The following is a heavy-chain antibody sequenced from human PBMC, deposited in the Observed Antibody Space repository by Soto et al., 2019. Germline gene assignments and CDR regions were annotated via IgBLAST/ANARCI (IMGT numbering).Heavy chain of an antibody. CDR2: IYWDDDK. V-gene: IGHV2-5*02. CDR1: GFSLSTSGVA. Sequence: QITLKESGPTLVKPTHTLTRTCTFSGFSLSTSGVAGGWIRQPPGKALERLALIYWDDDKRYSPSLNSRLTITKDTSKNQVVLTMTNFDPVDTATYYWEHRPIVVSGTSGFAWFDPWGQGTLVTVSS. CDR3: EHRPIVVSGTSGFAWFDP. J-gene: IGHJ5*02. D-gene: IGHD6-19*01.